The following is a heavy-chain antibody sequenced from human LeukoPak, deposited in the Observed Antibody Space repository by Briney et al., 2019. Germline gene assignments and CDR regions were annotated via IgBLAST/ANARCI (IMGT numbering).Heavy chain of an antibody. Sequence: SETLSLTCTVSGGSISSGDYYWSWIRQPPGKGLEWIGYIYYSGSTYYNPSLKSRVTISVDTSKNQFSLKLSSVTAADTAVYYCARADFWSGYHPHFDYWGQGTLVSVSS. D-gene: IGHD3-3*01. CDR1: GGSISSGDYY. CDR3: ARADFWSGYHPHFDY. V-gene: IGHV4-30-4*02. CDR2: IYYSGST. J-gene: IGHJ4*02.